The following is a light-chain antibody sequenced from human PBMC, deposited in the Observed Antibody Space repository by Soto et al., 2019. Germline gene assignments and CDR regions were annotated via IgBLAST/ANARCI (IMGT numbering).Light chain of an antibody. CDR1: SSNIGAAYD. J-gene: IGLJ1*01. CDR3: QAYDRSRSGYV. V-gene: IGLV1-40*01. CDR2: GNI. Sequence: QSVLTQPPSVSGAPGQRVTIPCTGSSSNIGAAYDVHWYQQLPGTAPKLLIYGNITRPSGVPDRFAGSKSGTSASLAITGLPAEDAAEYNCQAYDRSRSGYVVGTGTKLTAL.